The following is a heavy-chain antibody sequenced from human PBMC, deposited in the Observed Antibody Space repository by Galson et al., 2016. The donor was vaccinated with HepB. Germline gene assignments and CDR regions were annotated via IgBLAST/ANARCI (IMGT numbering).Heavy chain of an antibody. CDR3: VQGSTAPAV. Sequence: SLRLSCAASGFTFNNYGMTWVRQAPGKGLEDVSSISMSGNSRDYAESVKGRFTISRDNSKNTLSLQMNSLTADDTAIYYCVQGSTAPAVWGKGTTVTVSS. J-gene: IGHJ6*04. V-gene: IGHV3-23*01. CDR2: ISMSGNSR. CDR1: GFTFNNYG. D-gene: IGHD2-2*01.